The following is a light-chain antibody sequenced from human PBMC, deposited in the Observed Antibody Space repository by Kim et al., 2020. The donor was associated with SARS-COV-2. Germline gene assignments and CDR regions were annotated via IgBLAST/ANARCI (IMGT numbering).Light chain of an antibody. CDR1: QSVSSSY. V-gene: IGKV3-20*01. Sequence: EIVLTQSPGTLSLSPGERATLSCRASQSVSSSYLAWYQQKPGQAPRLLIYGASSRATGIPDRFSGSASGTDFTLTISRLEPEDFAVYYCQQYGSSSSTSGQGTKVDIK. CDR2: GAS. CDR3: QQYGSSSST. J-gene: IGKJ1*01.